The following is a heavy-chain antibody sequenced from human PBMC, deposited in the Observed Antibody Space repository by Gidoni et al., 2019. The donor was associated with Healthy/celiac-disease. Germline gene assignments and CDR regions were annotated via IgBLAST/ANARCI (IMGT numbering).Heavy chain of an antibody. Sequence: QLQLQESGPGLVKPSETLSLTCTVSGGSISSSSYYWGWIRQPPGKGLEWIGSIYYSGSTYYNPSLKSRVTISVDTSKNQFSLKLSSVTAADTAVYYCARLKVVVAAFDYWGQGTLVTVSS. D-gene: IGHD2-15*01. CDR2: IYYSGST. J-gene: IGHJ4*02. CDR3: ARLKVVVAAFDY. V-gene: IGHV4-39*01. CDR1: GGSISSSSYY.